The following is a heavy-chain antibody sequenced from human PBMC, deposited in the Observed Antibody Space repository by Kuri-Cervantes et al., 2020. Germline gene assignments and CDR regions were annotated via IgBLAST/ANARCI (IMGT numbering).Heavy chain of an antibody. CDR2: IYYSGST. Sequence: GSLRLSCTVSGGSVSSGSYYWGWIRQPPGKGLEWIGSIYYSGSTYYNPSLKSRVTISVDTSKNQFSLKLSSVTAADTAVYYCAEHRDYYDSSGYLIGWFDPWGQGTLVTVSS. CDR1: GGSVSSGSYY. V-gene: IGHV4-39*07. D-gene: IGHD3-22*01. J-gene: IGHJ5*02. CDR3: AEHRDYYDSSGYLIGWFDP.